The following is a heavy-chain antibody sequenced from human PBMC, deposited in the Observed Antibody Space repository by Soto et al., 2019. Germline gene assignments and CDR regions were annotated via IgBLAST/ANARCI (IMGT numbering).Heavy chain of an antibody. CDR2: IIPIFGTA. D-gene: IGHD6-6*01. Sequence: SVKVSCKASGGTFSSYAISWVRQAPGQGLEWMGGIIPIFGTANYAQKFQGRVTITADESTSTAYMELSSLRSEDTAVYYCARVNQASSSSRSTFYYGMDVWGQGTTVTVS. J-gene: IGHJ6*02. V-gene: IGHV1-69*13. CDR3: ARVNQASSSSRSTFYYGMDV. CDR1: GGTFSSYA.